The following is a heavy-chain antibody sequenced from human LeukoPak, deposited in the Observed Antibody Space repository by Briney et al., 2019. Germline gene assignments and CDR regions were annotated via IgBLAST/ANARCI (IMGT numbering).Heavy chain of an antibody. J-gene: IGHJ4*02. CDR2: INHSGST. CDR3: ARPRRWARSGYYYDSSGFDY. Sequence: KPSETLSLTCTVSGGSISSSSYYWSWIRQPPGKGLEWIGEINHSGSTNYNPSLKSRVTISVDTSKNQFSLKLSSVTAADTAVYYCARPRRWARSGYYYDSSGFDYWGQGTLVTVSS. D-gene: IGHD3-22*01. V-gene: IGHV4-39*07. CDR1: GGSISSSSYY.